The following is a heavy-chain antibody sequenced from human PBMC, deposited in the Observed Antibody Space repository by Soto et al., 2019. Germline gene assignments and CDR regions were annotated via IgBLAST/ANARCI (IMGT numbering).Heavy chain of an antibody. V-gene: IGHV1-46*01. CDR1: GYTFTSYY. CDR3: ARGGGAYYKYYYYGMDV. Sequence: QVQLVQSGAEVKKPGASVKVSCKASGYTFTSYYLHWVRQAPGQGLECMGIINPSGGSTSYAQKLQGRVTMTRDTSTSTVYMELSSLRSEDTAVYYCARGGGAYYKYYYYGMDVWGQGTTVTVSS. J-gene: IGHJ6*02. CDR2: INPSGGST. D-gene: IGHD3-10*01.